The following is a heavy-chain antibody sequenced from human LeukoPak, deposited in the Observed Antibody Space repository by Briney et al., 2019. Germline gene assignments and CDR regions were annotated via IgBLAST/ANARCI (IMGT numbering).Heavy chain of an antibody. CDR1: GVSISNYY. V-gene: IGHV4-4*07. D-gene: IGHD3-10*01. CDR2: IYTSGST. Sequence: PSETLSLTCTVSGVSISNYYWSWIRQPPGKGLEWIGRIYTSGSTNYNPSLKSRVTMSVDTSKNQFSLKLSSVTAADTAVYYCARTPSHMARGVIGYVDYWGQGTLVTVSS. CDR3: ARTPSHMARGVIGYVDY. J-gene: IGHJ4*02.